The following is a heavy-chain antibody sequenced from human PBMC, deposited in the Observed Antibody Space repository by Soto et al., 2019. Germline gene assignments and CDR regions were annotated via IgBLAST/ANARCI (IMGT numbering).Heavy chain of an antibody. Sequence: GESLKISCEASGYRFTIHLITWMRHMPGKGLEWVGRIDPTDSSTTYSKSFQGHVTISVDKSISTAYLHWSALKASDNAIYYCATSTIFGVVDAFDIWGQGTLVTVSS. D-gene: IGHD3-3*01. CDR3: ATSTIFGVVDAFDI. V-gene: IGHV5-10-1*01. J-gene: IGHJ3*02. CDR2: IDPTDSST. CDR1: GYRFTIHL.